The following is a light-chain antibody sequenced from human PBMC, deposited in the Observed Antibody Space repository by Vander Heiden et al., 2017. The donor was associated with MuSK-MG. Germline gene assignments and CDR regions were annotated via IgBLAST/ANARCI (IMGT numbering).Light chain of an antibody. J-gene: IGKJ3*01. CDR1: RDISTY. V-gene: IGKV1-39*01. Sequence: DIQMTQSPSSLSAFVGDPVTITCRASRDISTYLHWFQLKQGKAPRPLIYAASKMQGGGPSRCISSRAGGKDTLTVASRQADDAVADYCQQQDDSPPITFGRGTKVDIK. CDR3: QQQDDSPPIT. CDR2: AAS.